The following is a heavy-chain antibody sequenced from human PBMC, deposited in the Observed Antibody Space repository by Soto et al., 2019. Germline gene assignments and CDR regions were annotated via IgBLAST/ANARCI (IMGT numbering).Heavy chain of an antibody. V-gene: IGHV1-18*01. CDR2: ISAYNGNT. J-gene: IGHJ4*02. CDR1: GFALTSYG. CDR3: ARDPEGPDY. Sequence: GASVKPTSKASGFALTSYGISWVRQAPGQGLEWMGWISAYNGNTNYAQKLQGRVTMTTDTSTSTAYMELRSLRSDDTAVYYCARDPEGPDYWGQGTLVTVSS.